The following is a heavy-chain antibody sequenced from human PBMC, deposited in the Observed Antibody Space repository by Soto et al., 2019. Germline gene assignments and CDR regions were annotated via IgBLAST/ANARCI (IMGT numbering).Heavy chain of an antibody. D-gene: IGHD2-2*01. V-gene: IGHV3-23*01. Sequence: PGGSLRLSCAASGFTFSSYAMSWVRQAPGKGLEWVSAISGSGGSTYYADSVKGRFTISRDNSKNTLYLQMNSLRAEDTAVYYCAKGPYCSSTSCYRRYYYYMDVWGKGTTVTVSS. CDR1: GFTFSSYA. CDR2: ISGSGGST. J-gene: IGHJ6*03. CDR3: AKGPYCSSTSCYRRYYYYMDV.